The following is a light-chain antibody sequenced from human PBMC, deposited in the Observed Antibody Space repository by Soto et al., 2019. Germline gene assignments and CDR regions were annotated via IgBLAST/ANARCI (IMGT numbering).Light chain of an antibody. J-gene: IGKJ1*01. CDR3: QQYGSSGT. Sequence: IVLTQSPGTLSLSPWERATLSCRASQSVSNNYLAWYQQKPGQAPRLLIYGASNRATGIPDRFSGSGSGTDFTLTISRLPPEDFAVYYCQQYGSSGTFGQGTKVDIK. CDR1: QSVSNNY. V-gene: IGKV3-20*01. CDR2: GAS.